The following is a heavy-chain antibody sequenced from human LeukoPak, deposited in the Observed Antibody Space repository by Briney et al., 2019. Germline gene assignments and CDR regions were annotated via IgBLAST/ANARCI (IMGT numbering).Heavy chain of an antibody. J-gene: IGHJ4*02. V-gene: IGHV4-34*01. CDR1: GGSFSGYY. CDR3: ARGHHAPSDILTGYYFDY. CDR2: INHSGST. D-gene: IGHD3-9*01. Sequence: SETLSLTCAVYGGSFSGYYWSWIRQPPGKGLEWIGEINHSGSTNYNPSLKSRVTISVDTSKNQFSLKLSSVTAADTAVYYCARGHHAPSDILTGYYFDYWGQGTLVTVSS.